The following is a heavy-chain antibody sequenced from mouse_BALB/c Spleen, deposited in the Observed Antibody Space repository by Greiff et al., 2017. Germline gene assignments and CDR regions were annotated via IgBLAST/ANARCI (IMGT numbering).Heavy chain of an antibody. J-gene: IGHJ4*01. CDR2: IDPSDSYT. Sequence: QDQLQQPGAELVKPGASVKMSCKASGYTFTSYWMHWVKQRPGQGLEWIGVIDPSDSYTSYNQKFKGKATLTVDTSSSTAYMQLSSLTSEDSAVYYCTRCGSSGYYAMDYWGQGTSVTVSS. V-gene: IGHV1S127*01. D-gene: IGHD3-1*01. CDR3: TRCGSSGYYAMDY. CDR1: GYTFTSYW.